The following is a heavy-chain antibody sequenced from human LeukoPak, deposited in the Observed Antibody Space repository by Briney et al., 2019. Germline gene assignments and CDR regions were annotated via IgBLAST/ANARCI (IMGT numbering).Heavy chain of an antibody. CDR2: ISYDGSNK. J-gene: IGHJ4*02. D-gene: IGHD3-22*01. V-gene: IGHV3-30*04. CDR3: ARAQEGYYDSSGYPDY. CDR1: GFTFSSYA. Sequence: GRSLRLSCAASGFTFSSYAMHWVRQAPGKGLKWVAVISYDGSNKYYADSVKGRFTISRDNSKNTLYLQMNSLRAEDTAVYYCARAQEGYYDSSGYPDYWGQGTLVTVSS.